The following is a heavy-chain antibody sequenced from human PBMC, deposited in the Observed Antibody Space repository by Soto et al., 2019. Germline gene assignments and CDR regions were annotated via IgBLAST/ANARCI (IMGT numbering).Heavy chain of an antibody. Sequence: GESLKISCKGSGYIFTTYWIGWVRQMPRKGLEWMGIIYPGDSDTRYSTSFQGQVTISADKSISTAYLQWSSLKASDTAMYYCARSLPRMRGFLFDYWGQGTLVTVSS. V-gene: IGHV5-51*01. CDR1: GYIFTTYW. CDR3: ARSLPRMRGFLFDY. J-gene: IGHJ4*02. D-gene: IGHD2-15*01. CDR2: IYPGDSDT.